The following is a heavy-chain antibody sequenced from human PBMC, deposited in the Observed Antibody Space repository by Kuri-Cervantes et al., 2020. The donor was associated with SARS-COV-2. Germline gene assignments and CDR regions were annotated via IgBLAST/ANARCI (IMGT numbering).Heavy chain of an antibody. CDR2: INPNSGGT. D-gene: IGHD3-3*01. CDR3: ARGRQVRLRFLEWLFEWFDP. CDR1: GYTLTELS. J-gene: IGHJ5*02. V-gene: IGHV1-2*02. Sequence: ASVKVSCKVSGYTLTELSMHWVRQAPGQGLEWMGWINPNSGGTNYAQKFQGRVTMTRDTSISTAYMELSRLRSDDTAVYYCARGRQVRLRFLEWLFEWFDPWGQGTLVTVSS.